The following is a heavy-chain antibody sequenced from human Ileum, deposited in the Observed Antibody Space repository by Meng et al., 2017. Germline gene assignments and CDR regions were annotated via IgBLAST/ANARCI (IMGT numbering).Heavy chain of an antibody. Sequence: GESLKISCAATGFTFTSYWMDWVRQAPGEGLMWVARTNSDGSSTIHADAVKGRFTISRDNSKNMLYLQMNSLRAEDTAVYYCARVTQQLVDDFWGQGTRVTSCS. CDR3: ARVTQQLVDDF. V-gene: IGHV3-74*01. J-gene: IGHJ4*02. CDR2: TNSDGSST. D-gene: IGHD6-13*01. CDR1: GFTFTSYW.